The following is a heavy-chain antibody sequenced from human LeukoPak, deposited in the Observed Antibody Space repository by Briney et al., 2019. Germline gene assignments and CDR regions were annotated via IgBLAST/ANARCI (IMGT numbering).Heavy chain of an antibody. V-gene: IGHV3-48*01. CDR1: GFTFSSYS. J-gene: IGHJ4*02. CDR2: ISSSSSTI. Sequence: PGGSLRLSCAASGFTFSSYSMNWVRQAPGKGLEWVSYISSSSSTIYYADSVKGRFTISRDNAKNSLYLQMNSLRAEDTAVYCCARDAARPFDYWGQGTLVTVSS. D-gene: IGHD6-25*01. CDR3: ARDAARPFDY.